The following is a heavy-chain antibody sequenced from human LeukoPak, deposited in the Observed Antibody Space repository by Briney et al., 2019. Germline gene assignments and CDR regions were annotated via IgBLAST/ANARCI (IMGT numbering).Heavy chain of an antibody. CDR1: GGSISSSSYY. J-gene: IGHJ4*02. V-gene: IGHV4-39*01. CDR3: ATYLSYSSGWYGGSYFDY. D-gene: IGHD6-19*01. Sequence: SETLSLTCTVSGGSISSSSYYWGWIRQSPGKGLEWIGSIYYSGSTYYNPSLKSRVTISVDTSKNQFSLKLSSVTAADTAVYYCATYLSYSSGWYGGSYFDYWGQGTLVTVSS. CDR2: IYYSGST.